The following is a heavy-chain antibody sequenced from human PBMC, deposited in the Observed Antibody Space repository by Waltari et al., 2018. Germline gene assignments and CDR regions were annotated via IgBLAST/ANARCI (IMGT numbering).Heavy chain of an antibody. Sequence: QVQLVQSGAEVKKPGASVKVSCKASGYTFTGYYMQWVRQAPGQGLEWMGCINPNSGGTNYAQKFQGRVTMTRDTSISTAYMELSRLRSDDTAVYYCARDWVPAAPNYYYYYGMDVWGQGTTVTVSS. J-gene: IGHJ6*02. CDR1: GYTFTGYY. CDR2: INPNSGGT. D-gene: IGHD2-2*01. V-gene: IGHV1-2*02. CDR3: ARDWVPAAPNYYYYYGMDV.